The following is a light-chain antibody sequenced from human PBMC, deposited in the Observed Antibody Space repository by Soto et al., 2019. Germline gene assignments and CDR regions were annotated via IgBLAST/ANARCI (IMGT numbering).Light chain of an antibody. Sequence: DIAMTQSPLSMPVTPGEPASISCRSSQSLLHSNGYNYLYWYLQKTGQSPQLLIYLGSNRSSGVPARFSSSGAGTDFTLQISSVEAEDVGVYYCMQARQTPCFTFGPGTKVDIK. CDR1: QSLLHSNGYNY. V-gene: IGKV2-28*01. J-gene: IGKJ3*01. CDR3: MQARQTPCFT. CDR2: LGS.